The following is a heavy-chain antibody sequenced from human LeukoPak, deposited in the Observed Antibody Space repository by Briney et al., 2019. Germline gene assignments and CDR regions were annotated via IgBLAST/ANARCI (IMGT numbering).Heavy chain of an antibody. J-gene: IGHJ6*03. CDR1: GGSISSGDYY. Sequence: PSQTLSLTCTVSGGSISSGDYYWSWIRQPPGKGLEWIGYICYSGRTYYNPSLKSRVTISVDTSKNQFSLKLSSVTAADTAVYYCARYSVVVVPAAITSNYYYYYYMDVWGKGTTVTVSS. D-gene: IGHD2-2*02. CDR3: ARYSVVVVPAAITSNYYYYYYMDV. CDR2: ICYSGRT. V-gene: IGHV4-30-4*08.